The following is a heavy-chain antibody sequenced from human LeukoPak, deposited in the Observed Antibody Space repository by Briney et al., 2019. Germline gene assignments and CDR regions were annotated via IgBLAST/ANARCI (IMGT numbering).Heavy chain of an antibody. CDR2: ISYDGSNK. CDR1: GVTFSSYA. D-gene: IGHD3-16*01. J-gene: IGHJ4*02. CDR3: ARDFGGDFDY. Sequence: GGSLRLSCAASGVTFSSYAMHWVRQAPGKGLEWVAVISYDGSNKYYADSVKGRFTISRDNSKNTLYLQMNSLRAEDTAVYYCARDFGGDFDYWGQGTLVTVSS. V-gene: IGHV3-30-3*01.